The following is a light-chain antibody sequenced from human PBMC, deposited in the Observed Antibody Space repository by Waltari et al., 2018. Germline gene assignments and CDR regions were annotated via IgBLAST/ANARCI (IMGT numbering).Light chain of an antibody. CDR2: AAS. J-gene: IGKJ1*01. CDR1: QSIRTF. V-gene: IGKV1-39*01. CDR3: QQSYSTSWT. Sequence: DIQMTQSPSSLSASVGDRVTITCRASQSIRTFLNWYQQKEGRAPKLLIYAASTLQRGVPSRFSGSGAGSDFTLTISSLQPEDSATYHCQQSYSTSWTFGQGTKVEIK.